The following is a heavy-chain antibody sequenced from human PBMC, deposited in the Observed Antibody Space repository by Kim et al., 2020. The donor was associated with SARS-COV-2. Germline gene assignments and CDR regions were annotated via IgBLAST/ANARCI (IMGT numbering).Heavy chain of an antibody. CDR2: INPNSGGT. V-gene: IGHV1-2*06. D-gene: IGHD3-22*01. J-gene: IGHJ6*02. Sequence: ASVKVSCKASGYTFTGYYMHWVRQAPGQGLEWMGRINPNSGGTNYAQKFQGRVTMTRDTSISTAYMELSRLRSDDTAVYYCARGVTYYYDSSGYKNYYYYYGMDVWGQGTTVTVSS. CDR1: GYTFTGYY. CDR3: ARGVTYYYDSSGYKNYYYYYGMDV.